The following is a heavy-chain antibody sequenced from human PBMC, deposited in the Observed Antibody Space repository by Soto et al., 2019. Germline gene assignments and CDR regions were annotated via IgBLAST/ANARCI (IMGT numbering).Heavy chain of an antibody. V-gene: IGHV3-30*18. CDR1: GFPFSGNR. D-gene: IGHD5-18*01. J-gene: IGHJ4*02. Sequence: GGSLRPPFPAPGFPFSGNRMHWVRQAQGQALEWVAVILYDRSNKYYAEPVKGRFTTPRENSKNTLYLQMNSLRAEDTAVYYCAKDIYRRSHSYGYSWGQGTLVTVSS. CDR3: AKDIYRRSHSYGYS. CDR2: ILYDRSNK.